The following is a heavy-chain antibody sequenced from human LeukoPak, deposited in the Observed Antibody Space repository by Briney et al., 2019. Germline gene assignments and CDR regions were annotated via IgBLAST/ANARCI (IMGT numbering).Heavy chain of an antibody. CDR2: ISGGGGMT. J-gene: IGHJ4*02. D-gene: IGHD5-18*01. CDR1: GFTFSSYA. V-gene: IGHV3-23*01. Sequence: PGGSLRLSCAASGFTFSSYAMSWVRQAPGKGLEWLSAISGGGGMTYYADSVKGRFTISRDNAKNSLYLQMNSLRAEDTAVYYCARHLSGVTGYTYGRGIDYWGQGTLVTVSS. CDR3: ARHLSGVTGYTYGRGIDY.